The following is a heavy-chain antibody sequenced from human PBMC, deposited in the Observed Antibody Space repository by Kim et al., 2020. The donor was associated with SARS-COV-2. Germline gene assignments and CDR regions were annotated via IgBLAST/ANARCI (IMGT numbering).Heavy chain of an antibody. CDR1: GFTFDDYA. J-gene: IGHJ6*02. D-gene: IGHD3-16*01. CDR3: AKDVYDYVWGSDYYGMDV. V-gene: IGHV3-9*03. Sequence: GGSLRLSCAASGFTFDDYAMHWVRQAPGKGLEWVSGISWNSGSIGYADSVKGRFTISRDNAKNSLYLQMNSLRAEDMALYYCAKDVYDYVWGSDYYGMDVWGQGTTVTVSS. CDR2: ISWNSGSI.